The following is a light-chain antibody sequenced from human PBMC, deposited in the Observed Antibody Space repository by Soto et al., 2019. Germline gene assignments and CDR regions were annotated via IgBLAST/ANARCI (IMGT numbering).Light chain of an antibody. J-gene: IGKJ1*01. CDR2: GAS. V-gene: IGKV1-9*01. Sequence: DIQLTQSPSFLSASVGDTVTITCRASQGISTYLAWYQQKPGKAPKNLIYGASTLQSGVPSRFSGSGSGTEFTLAISSLQPEDFATYDCQGHSTCPRTFGPGTKVEMK. CDR1: QGISTY. CDR3: QGHSTCPRT.